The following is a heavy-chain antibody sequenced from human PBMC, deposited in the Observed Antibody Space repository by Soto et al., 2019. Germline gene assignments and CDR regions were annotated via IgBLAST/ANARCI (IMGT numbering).Heavy chain of an antibody. J-gene: IGHJ4*02. CDR3: TKNYYFDS. Sequence: VQQLESGGGLVQPGGSLRLSCAASGFTFSNYAMSWVRQAPGKVLEWVSSINIVGGNTNYADSVRGRFTMSRDDSKNTVFLQMNSLRAEDTAIYYCTKNYYFDSWGQGTLITVSS. V-gene: IGHV3-23*01. CDR1: GFTFSNYA. CDR2: INIVGGNT.